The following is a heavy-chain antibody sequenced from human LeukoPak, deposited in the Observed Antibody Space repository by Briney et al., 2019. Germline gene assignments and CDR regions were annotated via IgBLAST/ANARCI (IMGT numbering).Heavy chain of an antibody. CDR2: IKHSGST. D-gene: IGHD3-10*01. CDR3: ARLVRFGELLHTWFDP. V-gene: IGHV4-34*01. Sequence: SETLSLTCAVYVGSFSGYYLSWIREPPGKGLEWIGEIKHSGSTNYNPSLKSRVTISVDTSKNQFSLKLSSVTAADPAVYSCARLVRFGELLHTWFDPWGQGTLVTVSS. J-gene: IGHJ5*02. CDR1: VGSFSGYY.